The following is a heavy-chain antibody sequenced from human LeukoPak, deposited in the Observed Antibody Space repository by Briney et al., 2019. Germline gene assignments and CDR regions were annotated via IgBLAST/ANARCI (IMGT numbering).Heavy chain of an antibody. CDR1: GYTSTSYY. CDR2: INPSGGST. J-gene: IGHJ4*02. CDR3: AILTTDENEDFDY. V-gene: IGHV1-46*01. Sequence: ASVKVSCKASGYTSTSYYMHWVRQAPGQGLEWMGIINPSGGSTSYAQKFQGRVTMTRDTSTSTVYMELSSLRSEDTAVYYCAILTTDENEDFDYWGQGTLVTVSS. D-gene: IGHD4-17*01.